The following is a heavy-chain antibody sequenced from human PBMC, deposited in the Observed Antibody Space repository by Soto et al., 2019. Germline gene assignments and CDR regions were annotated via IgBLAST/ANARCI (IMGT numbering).Heavy chain of an antibody. V-gene: IGHV3-30*04. Sequence: PVGSLRLSCAASGFTFSSYAMHWVRQAPGKGLEWVAVISYDGSNKYYADSVKGRFTISRDNSKNTLYLQMNSLRVEDTAVYYCAKDLLRPGRAYGMDVWGQGTTVTVSS. J-gene: IGHJ6*02. CDR1: GFTFSSYA. CDR3: AKDLLRPGRAYGMDV. CDR2: ISYDGSNK.